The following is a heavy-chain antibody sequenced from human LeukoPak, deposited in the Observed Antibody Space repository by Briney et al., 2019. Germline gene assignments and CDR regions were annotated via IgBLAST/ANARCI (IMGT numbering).Heavy chain of an antibody. J-gene: IGHJ3*02. CDR2: INAGNGNT. D-gene: IGHD6-13*01. CDR1: GYTFTNCA. V-gene: IGHV1-3*01. Sequence: ASVKVSCKASGYTFTNCAMHWVRQAPGQRLEWMGWINAGNGNTKYSQKFQGRVTITRDTSASTAYMELSSLRSEDTAVYYCARDHGSSKEDDAFDIWGQGTMVTVSS. CDR3: ARDHGSSKEDDAFDI.